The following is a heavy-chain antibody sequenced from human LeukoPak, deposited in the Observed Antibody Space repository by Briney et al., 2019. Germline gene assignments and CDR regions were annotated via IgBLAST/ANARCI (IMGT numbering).Heavy chain of an antibody. CDR1: GYTFTSYY. Sequence: GASVKVSCKASGYTFTSYYMHWVRQAPGQGLEWMGRIIPILGIANYAQKFQGRVTITADKSTSTAYMELSSLRSEDTAVYYCARDPGYKVRGVIISIWGQGTLVTVSS. V-gene: IGHV1-69*04. CDR3: ARDPGYKVRGVIISI. CDR2: IIPILGIA. D-gene: IGHD3-10*01. J-gene: IGHJ4*02.